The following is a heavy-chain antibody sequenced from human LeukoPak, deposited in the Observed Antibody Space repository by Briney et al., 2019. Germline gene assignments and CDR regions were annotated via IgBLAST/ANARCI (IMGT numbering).Heavy chain of an antibody. CDR1: GFTFSGFA. CDR3: ANNYDSSGYSHFDY. CDR2: ISGSGGST. J-gene: IGHJ4*02. D-gene: IGHD3-22*01. Sequence: PGGSLRLSCAASGFTFSGFAMSWVRRTPGKGLEWVSGISGSGGSTYYADSVKGRFTISRDNSKNTLYLQMNSLRAEDTAVYYCANNYDSSGYSHFDYWGQGTLVTVSS. V-gene: IGHV3-23*01.